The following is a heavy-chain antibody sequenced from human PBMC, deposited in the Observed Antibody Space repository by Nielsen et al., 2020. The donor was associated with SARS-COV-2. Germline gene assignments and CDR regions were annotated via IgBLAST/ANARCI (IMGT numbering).Heavy chain of an antibody. CDR2: IYYSGST. Sequence: SETLSLTCTVSGGSISSGGYYWSWIRQHPGKGLEWIGYIYYSGSTYYNPSLKSRVTISVDTSKNQFSLKLSFVTAADTAVYYCATFQYSSSSSIDYWGQGTLVTVSS. CDR3: ATFQYSSSSSIDY. CDR1: GGSISSGGYY. J-gene: IGHJ4*02. D-gene: IGHD6-6*01. V-gene: IGHV4-31*03.